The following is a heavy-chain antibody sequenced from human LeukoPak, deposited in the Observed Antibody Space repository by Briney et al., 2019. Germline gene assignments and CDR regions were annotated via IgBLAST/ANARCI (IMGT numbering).Heavy chain of an antibody. Sequence: GGSLRLSCAASGFTFSSYAMSWVRQAPGKGLEWVSAISGSGGSTYYADSVKGRFTISRDNSKNTLYLQMNSLRVEDSAVYYCAKTRGSYDFYGMDVWGQGTTVIVSS. CDR2: ISGSGGST. CDR3: AKTRGSYDFYGMDV. J-gene: IGHJ6*02. CDR1: GFTFSSYA. D-gene: IGHD3-10*01. V-gene: IGHV3-23*01.